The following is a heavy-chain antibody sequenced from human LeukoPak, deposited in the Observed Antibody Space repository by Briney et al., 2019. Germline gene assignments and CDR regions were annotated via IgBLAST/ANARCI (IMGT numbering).Heavy chain of an antibody. CDR1: GLTFSSYA. Sequence: GGSLRLSCAASGLTFSSYAMNWVRQAPGKGLEWVSVISGSGGSTYYADSVKGRFTISRDNSKNTVHLQMNSLRAEDTAVYYCAKGAYCSGGRCYLGDLDYWGQGTLVTVSS. J-gene: IGHJ4*02. CDR2: ISGSGGST. V-gene: IGHV3-23*01. CDR3: AKGAYCSGGRCYLGDLDY. D-gene: IGHD2-15*01.